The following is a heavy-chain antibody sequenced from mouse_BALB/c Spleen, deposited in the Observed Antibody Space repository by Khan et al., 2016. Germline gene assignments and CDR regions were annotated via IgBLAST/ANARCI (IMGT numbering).Heavy chain of an antibody. J-gene: IGHJ2*01. CDR2: ILPGSGST. V-gene: IGHV1-9*01. CDR3: ARTDRRGYFDY. CDR1: GYTFSSYW. Sequence: VQLQESGAELMKPGASVKISCKATGYTFSSYWIEWVKQRPGHGLEWIGGILPGSGSTNYNEKFRGKATFTADTSSNTAYMQLSSLTSEDSAVHYCARTDRRGYFDYWGQGTTLTVSS.